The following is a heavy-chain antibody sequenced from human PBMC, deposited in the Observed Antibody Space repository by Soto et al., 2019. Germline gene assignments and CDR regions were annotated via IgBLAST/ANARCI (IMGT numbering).Heavy chain of an antibody. Sequence: PSETLSLTCTVSGGSISSGGYYWSWIRQHPGKGLEWIGYIYYSGSTYYNPSLKSRVTISVDTSKNQFSLKLSSVTAADTAVYYCARVYDPSSGWYVDYWGQGTLVTVSS. D-gene: IGHD6-19*01. CDR1: GGSISSGGYY. V-gene: IGHV4-31*03. CDR3: ARVYDPSSGWYVDY. J-gene: IGHJ4*02. CDR2: IYYSGST.